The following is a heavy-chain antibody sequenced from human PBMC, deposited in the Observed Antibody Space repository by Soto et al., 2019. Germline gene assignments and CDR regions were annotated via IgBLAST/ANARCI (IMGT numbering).Heavy chain of an antibody. CDR2: ISGSGGST. CDR3: AKDGRAAMAHFDC. J-gene: IGHJ4*02. CDR1: GFTFSSYS. V-gene: IGHV3-23*01. Sequence: GGSLRLSCAASGFTFSSYSMNWVRQAPGKGLEWVSAISGSGGSTYYADSVKGRFTISRDNSKNTLYLQMNSLRAEDTAVYYCAKDGRAAMAHFDCWGQGTLVTVSS. D-gene: IGHD5-18*01.